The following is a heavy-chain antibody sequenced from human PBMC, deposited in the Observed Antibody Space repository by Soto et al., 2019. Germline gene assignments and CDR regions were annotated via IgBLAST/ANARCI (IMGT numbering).Heavy chain of an antibody. CDR3: AKLPAAKPYYFDY. J-gene: IGHJ4*02. D-gene: IGHD2-2*01. CDR2: ISGSGGST. V-gene: IGHV3-23*01. CDR1: GFTCSSYA. Sequence: GGSLRLSCAASGFTCSSYAMSWVRQAPGKGLEWDSAISGSGGSTYYADSVKGRFTISRDNSKNTLYLQMNSLRAEDTAVYYCAKLPAAKPYYFDYWGQGTLVTVSS.